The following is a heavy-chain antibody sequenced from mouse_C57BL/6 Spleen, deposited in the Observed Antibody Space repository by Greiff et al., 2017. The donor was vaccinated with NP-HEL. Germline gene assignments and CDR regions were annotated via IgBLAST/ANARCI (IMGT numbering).Heavy chain of an antibody. V-gene: IGHV1-42*01. Sequence: EVKLMESGPELVKPGASVKISCKASGYSFTGYYMNWVKQSPEKSLEWIGEINPSTGGTTYNQKFKAKATLTVDKSSSTAYMQLKSLTSEDSAVYYCARWEYGSTFDYWGQGTTLTVSS. CDR2: INPSTGGT. D-gene: IGHD1-1*01. CDR1: GYSFTGYY. J-gene: IGHJ2*01. CDR3: ARWEYGSTFDY.